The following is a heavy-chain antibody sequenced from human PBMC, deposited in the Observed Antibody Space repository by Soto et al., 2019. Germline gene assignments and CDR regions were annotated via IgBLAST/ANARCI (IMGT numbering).Heavy chain of an antibody. V-gene: IGHV3-33*01. CDR1: GFTFSSYG. D-gene: IGHD2-2*01. J-gene: IGHJ2*01. CDR3: ARWDIVVGPSAISEYVQWYFDL. CDR2: IWYDGSNK. Sequence: QVQLVESGGGVVQPGRSLSLSCAASGFTFSSYGMHWVRQAPGKGLEWVAVIWYDGSNKYYADSVKGRFTISRDNSKNTLYLQMNRLRAEDKAVYYCARWDIVVGPSAISEYVQWYFDLWGRGTLVTVSS.